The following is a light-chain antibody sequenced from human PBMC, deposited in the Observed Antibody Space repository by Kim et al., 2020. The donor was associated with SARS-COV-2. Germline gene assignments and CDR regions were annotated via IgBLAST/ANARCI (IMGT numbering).Light chain of an antibody. J-gene: IGLJ2*01. CDR3: NSRDSSGNHVV. CDR2: GKN. V-gene: IGLV3-19*01. Sequence: ALGQTIRIECHRDSLSGYCASWYQQRPEQAPVLFIYGKNNRPSVIPDRFSGSSSGNTASLTITGAQAEDEADYYCNSRDSSGNHVVFGGGTKLTVL. CDR1: SLSGYC.